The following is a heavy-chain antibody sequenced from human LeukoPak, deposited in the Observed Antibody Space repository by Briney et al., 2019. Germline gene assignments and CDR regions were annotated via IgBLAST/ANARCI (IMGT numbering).Heavy chain of an antibody. CDR1: GGSISSYY. CDR3: ARDRVVHGRYYYYGMDV. D-gene: IGHD2-15*01. V-gene: IGHV4-59*01. Sequence: SETLSLTCTVSGGSISSYYWSWIRQPPGKGLEWIGYIYYSGSTNYNPSLKSRVTISVDTSKNQFSLKLSSVTAADTAVYYCARDRVVHGRYYYYGMDVWGQGTTVTVSS. CDR2: IYYSGST. J-gene: IGHJ6*02.